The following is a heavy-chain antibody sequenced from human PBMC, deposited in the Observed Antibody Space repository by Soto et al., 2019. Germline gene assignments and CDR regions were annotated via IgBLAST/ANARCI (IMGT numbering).Heavy chain of an antibody. CDR2: IYHSGST. CDR1: GGSFSGYY. CDR3: ARDGSTGTTLYYY. V-gene: IGHV4-34*01. D-gene: IGHD1-7*01. Sequence: QVQLQQWGAGLLKPSETLSLTCAVYGGSFSGYYWSWIRQPPGKGLEWIGEIYHSGSTNYNPSLKSRVTISVDTSKNQFSLKLSSVTAADTAVYYCARDGSTGTTLYYYWGQGTLVTVSS. J-gene: IGHJ4*02.